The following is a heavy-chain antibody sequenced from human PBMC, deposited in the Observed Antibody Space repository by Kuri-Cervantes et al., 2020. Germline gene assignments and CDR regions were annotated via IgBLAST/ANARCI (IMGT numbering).Heavy chain of an antibody. J-gene: IGHJ6*03. Sequence: GGSLRLSCQGSGYVFTSYWIAWVRQMPGKGLEWMGIIYPGDSDTRYSPSFQGQVTISADKSINTAYLQWSSLKASDTAMYYCARHDGALSGSTQDYYFYYMDVWGKGTTVTVSS. CDR2: IYPGDSDT. CDR3: ARHDGALSGSTQDYYFYYMDV. D-gene: IGHD3-3*01. CDR1: GYVFTSYW. V-gene: IGHV5-51*01.